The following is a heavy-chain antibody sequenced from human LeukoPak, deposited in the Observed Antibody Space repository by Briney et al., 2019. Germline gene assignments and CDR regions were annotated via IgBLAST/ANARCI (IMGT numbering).Heavy chain of an antibody. V-gene: IGHV3-48*03. CDR1: GFTFRNYE. D-gene: IGHD3-10*01. CDR2: TNSWATTI. CDR3: AVPITMVRGAPGDH. J-gene: IGHJ4*02. Sequence: GGSLRLSCAASGFTFRNYEINWVRQAPGKGLEWVSYTNSWATTIYYADSVKGRFTISRDSAKNSLYLQMNSLRAEDTAIYYCAVPITMVRGAPGDHWGQGTLVTVSS.